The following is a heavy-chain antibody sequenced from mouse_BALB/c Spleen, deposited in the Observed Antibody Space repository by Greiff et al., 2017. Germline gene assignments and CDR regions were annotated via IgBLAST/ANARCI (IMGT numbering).Heavy chain of an antibody. D-gene: IGHD1-1*01. CDR3: VREGGYYYD. CDR2: IWTGGGT. V-gene: IGHV2-9-2*01. J-gene: IGHJ3*01. Sequence: VQLQESGPGLVAPSQSLSITCTVSGFSLTSYDISWIRQPPGKGLEWLGVIWTGGGTNYNSAFMSRLSISKDNSKSHVFLKMNSLQTDDTAIYYCVREGGYYYDWGQGTLVTVSA. CDR1: GFSLTSYD.